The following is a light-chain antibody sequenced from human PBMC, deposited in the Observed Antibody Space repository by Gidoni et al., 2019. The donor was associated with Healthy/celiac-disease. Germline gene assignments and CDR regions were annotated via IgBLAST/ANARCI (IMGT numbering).Light chain of an antibody. CDR2: GAS. J-gene: IGKJ1*01. CDR1: QSVSST. V-gene: IGKV3-15*01. CDR3: QQNNNWPRT. Sequence: IVMTQSPATLSVSPGERATLSCRASQSVSSTLAWYQQKPGQAPRLLIYGASTRAPGIPARFSGSGSGTELTLTSSSVQAEDWAVYYWQQNNNWPRTFGQGTKVEIK.